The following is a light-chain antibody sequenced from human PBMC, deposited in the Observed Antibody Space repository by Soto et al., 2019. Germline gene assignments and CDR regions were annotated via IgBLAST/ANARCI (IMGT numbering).Light chain of an antibody. J-gene: IGLJ1*01. Sequence: QSVLTQPASVSGSPGQSITISCTGTSSDVGGYNYVSWYQQHPGKAPKLMIYDVSKRPSGVPDRFSGSKSGTSASLAISGLQSEDEADYYCAAWDDSTKSHVFGTGTKVTVL. CDR2: DVS. CDR3: AAWDDSTKSHV. CDR1: SSDVGGYNY. V-gene: IGLV2-14*01.